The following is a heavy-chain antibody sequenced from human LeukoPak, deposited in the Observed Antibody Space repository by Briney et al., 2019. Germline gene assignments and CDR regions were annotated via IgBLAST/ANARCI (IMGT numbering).Heavy chain of an antibody. Sequence: GGSLRLTCAASGFSFSDFYMSWIRRAPGKGLEWVSYISSRGSTIDYADSVKGRFTISRDNAKNSVYLHMNSVRAEDMAVYYCARTYSSSWRDFDYWGQGALVTVSS. D-gene: IGHD6-13*01. CDR2: ISSRGSTI. CDR3: ARTYSSSWRDFDY. V-gene: IGHV3-11*01. CDR1: GFSFSDFY. J-gene: IGHJ4*02.